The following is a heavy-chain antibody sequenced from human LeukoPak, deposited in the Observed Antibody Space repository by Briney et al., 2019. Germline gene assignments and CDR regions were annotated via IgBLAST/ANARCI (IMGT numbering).Heavy chain of an antibody. D-gene: IGHD3-22*01. CDR1: GFTFSDYY. V-gene: IGHV3-11*04. CDR3: AIRGYYDTTYAYDYHAMDV. CDR2: ISSSGSTI. J-gene: IGHJ6*02. Sequence: GGSLRLSCAASGFTFSDYYMSWIRQAPGKGLEWVSYISSSGSTIYYADSAKGRFTISRDNAKNSLHLQINSLRDEDTAVYYCAIRGYYDTTYAYDYHAMDVWGQGTAVTVSS.